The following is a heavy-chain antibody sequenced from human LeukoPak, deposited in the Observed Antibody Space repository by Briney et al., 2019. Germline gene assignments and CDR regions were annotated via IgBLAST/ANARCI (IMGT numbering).Heavy chain of an antibody. D-gene: IGHD1-26*01. Sequence: PGGSLRLSCAASGFTFSGSAMHWVRQASGKGLEWVGRIRSKANSYATAYAASVKGRFTISRDDSKNTAYLQMNSLKTEGTAVYYCTRHPSGSLRWFDPWGQGTLVTVSS. J-gene: IGHJ5*02. CDR1: GFTFSGSA. CDR2: IRSKANSYAT. CDR3: TRHPSGSLRWFDP. V-gene: IGHV3-73*01.